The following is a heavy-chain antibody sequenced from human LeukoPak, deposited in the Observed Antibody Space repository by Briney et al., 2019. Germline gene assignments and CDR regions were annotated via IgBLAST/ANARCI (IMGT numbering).Heavy chain of an antibody. V-gene: IGHV4-59*01. D-gene: IGHD1-7*01. CDR2: IYNSGST. CDR1: GVSISIYY. Sequence: SETLSLTCTVSGVSISIYYWSWIRQPPGKGLEWIGYIYNSGSTSYNPSLKSRATISADTSKNQFSLKLSSVTAADTTVYYCVRDRELNYWGQGTLVTVSS. J-gene: IGHJ4*02. CDR3: VRDRELNY.